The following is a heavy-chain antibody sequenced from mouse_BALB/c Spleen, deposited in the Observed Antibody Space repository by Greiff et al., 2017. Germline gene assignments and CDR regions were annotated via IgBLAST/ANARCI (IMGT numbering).Heavy chain of an antibody. CDR3: ARGRDGYYEGAMDY. CDR1: GFTFSSYA. CDR2: ISSGGST. Sequence: EVKVVESGGGLVKPGGSLKLSCAASGFTFSSYAMSWVRQTPEQRLEWVASISSGGSTYYPDSVKGRFTISRDNARNILYLQMSSLRSEDTAMYYCARGRDGYYEGAMDYWGQGTSVTVSS. D-gene: IGHD2-3*01. J-gene: IGHJ4*01. V-gene: IGHV5-6-5*01.